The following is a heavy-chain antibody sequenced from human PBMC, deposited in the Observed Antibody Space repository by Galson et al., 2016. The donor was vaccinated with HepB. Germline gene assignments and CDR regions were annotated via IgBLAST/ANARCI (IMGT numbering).Heavy chain of an antibody. CDR3: ARGGVGLMMIYATVE. D-gene: IGHD2-8*01. CDR2: IEGGSGGT. Sequence: SLRLSCADSVYRFSTYAMIWVRQAPGKGLEWVSTIEGGSGGTSYADSVRGRFTISRDNSRNTVFLQMSSLSVDDTAVYYCARGGVGLMMIYATVEWGQGTPVSVS. J-gene: IGHJ4*02. V-gene: IGHV3-23*01. CDR1: VYRFSTYA.